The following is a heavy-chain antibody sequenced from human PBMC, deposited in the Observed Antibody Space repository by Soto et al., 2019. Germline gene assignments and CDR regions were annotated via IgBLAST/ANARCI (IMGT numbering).Heavy chain of an antibody. J-gene: IGHJ4*02. CDR2: ISGSSGSI. V-gene: IGHV3-48*04. CDR3: AKDIASLSSGSTYFDY. CDR1: GFTFSTYS. D-gene: IGHD6-19*01. Sequence: PGGSLRLSCAASGFTFSTYSMNWVRQAPGKGLEWVSYISGSSGSIDYADSVKGRFTISRDNAKNSLYLQMNSLRAEDTALYYCAKDIASLSSGSTYFDYWGQGTLVTVSS.